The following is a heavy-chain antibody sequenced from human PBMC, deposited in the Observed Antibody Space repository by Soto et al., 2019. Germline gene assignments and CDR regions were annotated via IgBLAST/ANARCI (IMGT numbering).Heavy chain of an antibody. V-gene: IGHV5-51*01. CDR2: IYPGDSDT. D-gene: IGHD6-13*01. CDR1: GFSFTSYW. Sequence: GESLKISCKGSGFSFTSYWIGWVRQMPGKGLEWMGIIYPGDSDTRYSPSFQGQVTISADKSISTAYLQWSSLKASDTAMYYCARLNSNSWHSNNDAFDIWGQGTMVTVSS. CDR3: ARLNSNSWHSNNDAFDI. J-gene: IGHJ3*02.